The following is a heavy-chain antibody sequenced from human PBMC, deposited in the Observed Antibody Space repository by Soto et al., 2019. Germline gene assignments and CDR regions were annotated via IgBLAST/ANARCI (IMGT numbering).Heavy chain of an antibody. CDR1: GFTFTKAY. Sequence: EVQLVESGGGLVEPGGSIRLSCVASGFTFTKAYMTWVRQAPGKGLEWVGRIKGSHAGGTTDYATSVKGRFTISRDYSKNRLYLQRSSLKTEDTSVYYCATEGGYPGSNFYGAYWGQGTLVTVSS. V-gene: IGHV3-15*01. CDR3: ATEGGYPGSNFYGAY. D-gene: IGHD1-26*01. CDR2: IKGSHAGGTT. J-gene: IGHJ4*02.